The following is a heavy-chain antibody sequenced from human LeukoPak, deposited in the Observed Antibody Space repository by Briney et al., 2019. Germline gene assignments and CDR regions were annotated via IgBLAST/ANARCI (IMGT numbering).Heavy chain of an antibody. J-gene: IGHJ6*03. Sequence: GSLRLSCAASGFTFSSYSMNWVRQAPGKGLEWIGNIYYSGTTYYNPSLKSRVTISEDTSRNRFSLMLSSVTAADTAIYYCARQVSDYYYHYMDVWGEGTTVIVSS. V-gene: IGHV4-39*01. CDR2: IYYSGTT. CDR3: ARQVSDYYYHYMDV. CDR1: GFTFSSYSMN.